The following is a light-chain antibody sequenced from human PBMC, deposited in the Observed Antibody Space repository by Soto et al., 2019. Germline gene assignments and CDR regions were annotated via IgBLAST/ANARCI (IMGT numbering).Light chain of an antibody. CDR2: DVN. CDR1: SSDVGGYDF. Sequence: QSALTQPASVSGAPGQSITISCTGTSSDVGGYDFVSWYQHHPGKVPKLIIYDVNNWPSGLSNRFSGSKSGNTASLTISGLQTDDEADYYCISYTNSHTRVFGTGTKLTVL. V-gene: IGLV2-14*01. CDR3: ISYTNSHTRV. J-gene: IGLJ1*01.